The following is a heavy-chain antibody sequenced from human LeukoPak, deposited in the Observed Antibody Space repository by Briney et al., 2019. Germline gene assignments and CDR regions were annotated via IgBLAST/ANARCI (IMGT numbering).Heavy chain of an antibody. CDR1: EFTFSSYE. CDR3: AGPSIAASDAFDI. D-gene: IGHD6-6*01. V-gene: IGHV3-48*03. Sequence: GGSLRLSCAASEFTFSSYEMNWVRQAPGKGLEWVSYISSSGSTIYYADSVKGRFTISRANAKNSLYLQMNSLRAEDTAVYYCAGPSIAASDAFDIWGQGTMVTVSS. CDR2: ISSSGSTI. J-gene: IGHJ3*02.